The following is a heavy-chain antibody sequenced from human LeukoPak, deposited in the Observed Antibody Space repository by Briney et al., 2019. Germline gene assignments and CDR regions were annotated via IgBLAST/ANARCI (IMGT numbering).Heavy chain of an antibody. J-gene: IGHJ6*02. V-gene: IGHV5-51*01. CDR1: EYTFTNYW. CDR2: IYHGDPDP. D-gene: IGHD3-9*01. Sequence: GESLKISCTGSEYTFTNYWIAWVRQMPGKGLEWMGTIYHGDPDPRYSPSLQGHVTISVDKSTSTAYLQWTSLKASDTAMYYCARARNYDILTGYYKSDYYYYGMDVWGQGTTVTVSS. CDR3: ARARNYDILTGYYKSDYYYYGMDV.